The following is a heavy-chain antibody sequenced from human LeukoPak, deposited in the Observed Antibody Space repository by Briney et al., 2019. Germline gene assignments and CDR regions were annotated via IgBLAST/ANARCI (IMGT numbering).Heavy chain of an antibody. D-gene: IGHD2-15*01. Sequence: SETLSLTCAVYGGSFSGYYWSWIRQPPGKGLEWIGEINHSGSTNYNPSLKSRVTISVDTSKNQFSLKLSSVTAADTAVYYCTRARAYCSGGSCYFWFDPWGQGTLVTVSS. V-gene: IGHV4-34*01. J-gene: IGHJ5*02. CDR3: TRARAYCSGGSCYFWFDP. CDR2: INHSGST. CDR1: GGSFSGYY.